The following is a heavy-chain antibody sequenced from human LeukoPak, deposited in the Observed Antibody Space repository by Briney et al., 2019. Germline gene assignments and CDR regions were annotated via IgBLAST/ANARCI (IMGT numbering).Heavy chain of an antibody. CDR3: ARVTMVRGVTSYYYYYGMDV. V-gene: IGHV4-4*09. CDR1: GGSISSYC. J-gene: IGHJ6*02. Sequence: PSETLSLTCTVSGGSISSYCWSWVRQPPGKGLEWIGYIYPSGSTNYNPSLKSRVTISVDTSKNQFSLKLSSVTAADTAVYYCARVTMVRGVTSYYYYYGMDVWGQGTTVTVSS. D-gene: IGHD3-10*01. CDR2: IYPSGST.